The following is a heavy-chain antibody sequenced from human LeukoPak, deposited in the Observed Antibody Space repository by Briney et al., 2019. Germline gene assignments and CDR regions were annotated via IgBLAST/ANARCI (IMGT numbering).Heavy chain of an antibody. D-gene: IGHD3-3*01. CDR3: ARAPYYDFWSGYWSGFDY. CDR1: GYTFTGYY. J-gene: IGHJ4*02. Sequence: GASVKVSCKASGYTFTGYYMHWVRQAPGQGLEWMGRINPNSGGTNYAQKFQGRVTMTRDTSISTAYMELSRLRSDDTAVYYCARAPYYDFWSGYWSGFDYWGQGTLVTVSS. V-gene: IGHV1-2*06. CDR2: INPNSGGT.